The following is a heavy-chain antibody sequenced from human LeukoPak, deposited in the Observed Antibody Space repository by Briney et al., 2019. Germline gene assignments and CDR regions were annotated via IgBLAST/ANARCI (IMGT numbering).Heavy chain of an antibody. CDR1: GDTFAGYY. J-gene: IGHJ4*02. V-gene: IGHV1-2*02. Sequence: ASVKVSCKASGDTFAGYYLHWVRQAPGQGLDWMGWINANSGVTDYAQRFQGRVTMTTDMSITTAYMELNRVRSDDAAVYYCATGGGSSGYPEYWGQGTLVTVSS. CDR3: ATGGGSSGYPEY. D-gene: IGHD3-22*01. CDR2: INANSGVT.